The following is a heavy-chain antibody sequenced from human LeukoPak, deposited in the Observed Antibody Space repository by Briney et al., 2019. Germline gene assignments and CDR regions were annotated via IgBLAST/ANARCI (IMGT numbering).Heavy chain of an antibody. Sequence: PGGSLRPSCAASGSTFSDYYMSWIRQAPGKGLEWVSYISSSGSTIYYADSVKGRFTISRDNAKNSLYLQMNSLRAEDTAVYYCARDPIVGAAPRQGLDYWGQGTLVTVSS. CDR1: GSTFSDYY. V-gene: IGHV3-11*01. D-gene: IGHD1-26*01. J-gene: IGHJ4*02. CDR2: ISSSGSTI. CDR3: ARDPIVGAAPRQGLDY.